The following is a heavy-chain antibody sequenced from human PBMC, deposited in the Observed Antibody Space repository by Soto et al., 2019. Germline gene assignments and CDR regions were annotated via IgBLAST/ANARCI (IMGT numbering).Heavy chain of an antibody. Sequence: GASVKVSCKASGGTFSSYAISWVRQAPGQGLEWMGGIIPIFGTANYAQKFQGRVTITADKSTSTAYMELSSLRSEDTAVYYCARGQIFGVVIRESMDVWGQGTTVTVSS. CDR1: GGTFSSYA. D-gene: IGHD3-3*01. J-gene: IGHJ6*02. CDR3: ARGQIFGVVIRESMDV. CDR2: IIPIFGTA. V-gene: IGHV1-69*06.